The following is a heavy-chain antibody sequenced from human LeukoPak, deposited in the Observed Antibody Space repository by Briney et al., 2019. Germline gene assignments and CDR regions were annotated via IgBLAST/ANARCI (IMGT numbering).Heavy chain of an antibody. CDR1: GFTFSDYY. CDR2: ISSSGGTT. Sequence: KPGGSLRVSCAASGFTFSDYYMSWIRQAPGKGLEWISHISSSGGTTYYTDSVQGRFTISRDNAKNSLFLQMDSLRDDDTAVYYCARDGADGGNWGAFDIWGQGTMVSVSS. CDR3: ARDGADGGNWGAFDI. D-gene: IGHD4-23*01. V-gene: IGHV3-11*01. J-gene: IGHJ3*02.